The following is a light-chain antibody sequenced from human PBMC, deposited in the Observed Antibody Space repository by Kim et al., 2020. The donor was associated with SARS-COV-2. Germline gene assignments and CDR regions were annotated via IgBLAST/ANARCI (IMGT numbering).Light chain of an antibody. CDR3: VQGTHCPPFT. CDR2: KVS. CDR1: PHLVSIWENTY. Sequence: ASLPRTSIPHLVSIWENTYLHCFHQTTGQSPRRLIYKVSTRHSGVPARFCGSGSGTDFTLKISRVEAEDVGVYYCVQGTHCPPFTFGQGTPLEIK. V-gene: IGKV2-30*01. J-gene: IGKJ5*01.